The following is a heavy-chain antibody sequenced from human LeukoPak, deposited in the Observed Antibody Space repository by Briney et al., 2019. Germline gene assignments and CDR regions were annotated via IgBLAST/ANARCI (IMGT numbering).Heavy chain of an antibody. Sequence: SGPTLVNPTQTLTLTCTFSGFSLSTSGMCVSWIRQPPGKALEWLARIDWDGAEYYSTSLKTRLTISKDTSRNQVVLTLTNMDPVDTATYYCARIERRAGLHFDYWGQGTLVTVSS. V-gene: IGHV2-70*11. D-gene: IGHD1-1*01. CDR1: GFSLSTSGMC. CDR3: ARIERRAGLHFDY. J-gene: IGHJ4*02. CDR2: IDWDGAE.